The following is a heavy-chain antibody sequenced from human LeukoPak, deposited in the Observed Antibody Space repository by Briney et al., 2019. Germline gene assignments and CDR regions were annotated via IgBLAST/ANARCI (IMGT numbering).Heavy chain of an antibody. D-gene: IGHD2-2*01. CDR1: GGSISSYY. J-gene: IGHJ4*02. CDR3: ASVGLLGPAAMNY. CDR2: IYTSGST. V-gene: IGHV4-4*07. Sequence: SETLSLTCTVSGGSISSYYWSWIRQPPGKGLEWIGRIYTSGSTNYNPSLKSRVTMSVDTSKNQFSLKLSSVTAADTAVYYCASVGLLGPAAMNYWGQGTLVTVSS.